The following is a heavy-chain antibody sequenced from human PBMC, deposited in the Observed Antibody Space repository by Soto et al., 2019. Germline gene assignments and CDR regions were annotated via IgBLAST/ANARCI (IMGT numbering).Heavy chain of an antibody. CDR1: GYTFTSYA. CDR2: INAGNGNT. D-gene: IGHD3-10*01. CDR3: ARAPFITMVRGVISGWFDP. J-gene: IGHJ5*02. Sequence: ASVKVSCKASGYTFTSYAMHWVRQAPGQRLEWMGWINAGNGNTKYSQKFQGRVTITRDTSTSTAYMELSSLRSEDTAVYYCARAPFITMVRGVISGWFDPSGQGTLVTVSS. V-gene: IGHV1-3*01.